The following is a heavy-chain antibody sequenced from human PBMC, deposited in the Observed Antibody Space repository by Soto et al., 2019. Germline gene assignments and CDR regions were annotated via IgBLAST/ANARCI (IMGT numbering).Heavy chain of an antibody. CDR2: TYFRSRWYN. CDR3: VRVSFDHFVHLFDP. CDR1: GDSVSSKTAA. V-gene: IGHV6-1*01. Sequence: PSQTLSLTCAISGDSVSSKTAAWNWIRQSPSRGLEWLGRTYFRSRWYNDYAISVKSRITINPDTSKNQFSLLLNSVTPEDTAVYYCVRVSFDHFVHLFDPCGQGSLVTVYS. D-gene: IGHD3-9*01. J-gene: IGHJ5*02.